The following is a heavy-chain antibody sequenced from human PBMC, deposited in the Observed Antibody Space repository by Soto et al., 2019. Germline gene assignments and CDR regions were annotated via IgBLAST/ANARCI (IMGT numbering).Heavy chain of an antibody. CDR1: GYTFTSYG. Sequence: GASVKVSCKASGYTFTSYGISWVRQAPGQGLEWMGWISAYNGNTNYAQKLQGRVTMTTDTSTSTAYMELRSLRSDDTAVYYCARDVSYMVRGVNPDYYYYYMDVWGKGTTVTVSS. CDR3: ARDVSYMVRGVNPDYYYYYMDV. J-gene: IGHJ6*03. V-gene: IGHV1-18*01. CDR2: ISAYNGNT. D-gene: IGHD3-10*01.